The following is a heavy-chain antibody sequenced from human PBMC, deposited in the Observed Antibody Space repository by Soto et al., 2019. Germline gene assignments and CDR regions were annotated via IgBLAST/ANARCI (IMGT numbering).Heavy chain of an antibody. D-gene: IGHD1-26*01. CDR1: GGSFSGYY. Sequence: QVQLQQWGAGLLKPSETLSLTCAVYGGSFSGYYWSWIRQPPGKGLEWIGEINHSGSTNYNPSLKSRVTISVDTSKNQFSLKLSSVTAADTAVYYCARVHFGSGSYYFDYWGQGTLVTVSS. V-gene: IGHV4-34*01. CDR2: INHSGST. CDR3: ARVHFGSGSYYFDY. J-gene: IGHJ4*02.